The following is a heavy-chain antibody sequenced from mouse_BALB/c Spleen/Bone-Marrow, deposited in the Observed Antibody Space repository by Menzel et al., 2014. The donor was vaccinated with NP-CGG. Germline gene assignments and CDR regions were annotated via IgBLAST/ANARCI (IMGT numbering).Heavy chain of an antibody. CDR3: ARDVGYGNYFVY. J-gene: IGHJ3*01. D-gene: IGHD2-10*02. CDR1: GFTFSDFY. CDR2: SRNKAKYYTT. Sequence: EVNLVESGGGLVQPGDSLRLSCATSGFTFSDFYMEWVRQPPGKRLEWIAASRNKAKYYTTEYSASVKGRFIVSRDTSQSVLYLQMNALRAEDTAICYCARDVGYGNYFVYWGQGTLVTVSA. V-gene: IGHV7-1*02.